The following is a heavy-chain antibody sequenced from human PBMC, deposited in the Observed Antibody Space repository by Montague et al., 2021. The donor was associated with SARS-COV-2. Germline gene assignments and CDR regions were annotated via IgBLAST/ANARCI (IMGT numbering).Heavy chain of an antibody. CDR3: AKDFDYYDSSGYFDY. D-gene: IGHD3-22*01. CDR2: ITWDSATL. Sequence: SMRISCDASGFNFGDHAMHWVRQAPGKGPEWISGITWDSATLGYADSVKGRFAISRDNAKNSLYLQMNSLRAEDTALYYCAKDFDYYDSSGYFDYWGQGTLVTVSS. CDR1: GFNFGDHA. J-gene: IGHJ4*02. V-gene: IGHV3-9*01.